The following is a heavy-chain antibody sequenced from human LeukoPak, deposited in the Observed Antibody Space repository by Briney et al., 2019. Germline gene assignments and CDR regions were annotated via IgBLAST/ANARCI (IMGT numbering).Heavy chain of an antibody. J-gene: IGHJ6*03. CDR3: AREIISIVVVPAAKTDYYYMDV. CDR1: GFTLSSYW. D-gene: IGHD2-2*01. Sequence: PGGSLRLSCAASGFTLSSYWMSWVRQAPGKGLEWVANIKQDGSEKYYVDSVKGRFTISRDNAKNSLYLQMNSLRAEDTAVYYCAREIISIVVVPAAKTDYYYMDVWGKGTTVTVSS. V-gene: IGHV3-7*01. CDR2: IKQDGSEK.